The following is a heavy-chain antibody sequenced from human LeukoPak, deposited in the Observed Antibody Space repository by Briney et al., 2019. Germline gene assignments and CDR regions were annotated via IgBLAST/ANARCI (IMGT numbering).Heavy chain of an antibody. CDR3: ARHPTGSGRTNGVDV. CDR1: GGSMSNYY. V-gene: IGHV4-59*08. Sequence: SETLSLTCTVSGGSMSNYYWSWIRQPPGKRLEWIGYIYHSGSTNYNPSLNSRVTISIDTSKNQFSQNLSSVTAADTAVYYCARHPTGSGRTNGVDVWGQGTTVTVSS. J-gene: IGHJ6*02. CDR2: IYHSGST. D-gene: IGHD3-10*01.